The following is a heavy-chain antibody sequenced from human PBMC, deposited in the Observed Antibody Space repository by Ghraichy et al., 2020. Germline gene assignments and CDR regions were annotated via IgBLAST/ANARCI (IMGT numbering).Heavy chain of an antibody. CDR1: GGSISAYH. CDR2: IHYSGST. Sequence: SETLSLTCTVSGGSISAYHWNWIRQPPGKGLEWIGYIHYSGSTNYNPSLKSRVTLSLDTSKSQFSLKLSSVTAADTAVYYCARFNGGNSGRDSWGQGTLVTVSS. V-gene: IGHV4-59*01. J-gene: IGHJ4*02. CDR3: ARFNGGNSGRDS. D-gene: IGHD4-23*01.